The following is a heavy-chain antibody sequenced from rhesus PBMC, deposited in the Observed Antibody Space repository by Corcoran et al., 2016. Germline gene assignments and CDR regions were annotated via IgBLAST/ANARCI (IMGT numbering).Heavy chain of an antibody. CDR1: GSISGYYL. J-gene: IGHJ4*01. V-gene: IGHV4-73*01. CDR2: IYGGSGST. D-gene: IGHD3-28*01. CDR3: ARANYYDSGYSDY. Sequence: GSISGYYLWSGIRQPPGKGLEWIGYIYGGSGSTSYNPSLKSRVIISIDTSKNQFSLKLSSVTAADTAVYYCARANYYDSGYSDYWGQGVLVTVSS.